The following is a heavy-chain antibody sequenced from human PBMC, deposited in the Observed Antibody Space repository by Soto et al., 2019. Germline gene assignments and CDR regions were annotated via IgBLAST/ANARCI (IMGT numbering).Heavy chain of an antibody. CDR1: GFTFSNYG. CDR2: IWYDGSNK. J-gene: IGHJ4*02. V-gene: IGHV3-33*01. CDR3: ARDSYSFDY. D-gene: IGHD3-10*01. Sequence: HPGGSLRLSCAASGFTFSNYGMHWVRQAPGKGLEWVAVIWYDGSNKYYADSVKGRFTISRDNSKNTVYLQMNSLRAEDTAVFYCARDSYSFDYWGQGTLVTVSS.